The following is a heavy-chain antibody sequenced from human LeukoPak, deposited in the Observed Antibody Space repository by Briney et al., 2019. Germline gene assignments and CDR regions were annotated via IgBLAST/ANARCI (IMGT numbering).Heavy chain of an antibody. CDR1: GFTFNSYG. CDR2: ISYDGSNK. V-gene: IGHV3-30*18. J-gene: IGHJ4*02. D-gene: IGHD4-23*01. CDR3: AKTSQRRVVRIDY. Sequence: GRSLRLSCAASGFTFNSYGMHWVRQAPGKGLEWVAVISYDGSNKYYADSVKGRFTISRDNSKNTLYLQMNSLRAEDTAVYYCAKTSQRRVVRIDYWGQGTLVTVSS.